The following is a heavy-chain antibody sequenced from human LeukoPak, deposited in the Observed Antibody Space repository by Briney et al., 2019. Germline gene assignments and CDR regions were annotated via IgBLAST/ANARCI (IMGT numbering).Heavy chain of an antibody. D-gene: IGHD6-13*01. J-gene: IGHJ4*02. V-gene: IGHV3-48*03. Sequence: GGSLRLSCAASGFTFSSYEMNWVRQAPGKGLEWVSYISSSGSTIYYADSVKGRFTISRDTSKSSLYLQMNSLTPEDTALYYCAKDLGKVIAAAGTSGFDSWGRGTLVTVSS. CDR3: AKDLGKVIAAAGTSGFDS. CDR2: ISSSGSTI. CDR1: GFTFSSYE.